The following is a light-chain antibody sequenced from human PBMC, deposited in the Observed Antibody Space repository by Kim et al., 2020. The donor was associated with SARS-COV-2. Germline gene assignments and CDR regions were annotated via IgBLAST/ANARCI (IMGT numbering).Light chain of an antibody. CDR1: VSKIGAGYE. J-gene: IGLJ1*01. CDR2: GNS. CDR3: QSYDCSLRVYV. Sequence: RVTSACTGGVSKIGAGYEANWFQQLPAKGPKLLGYGNSNRPSGVPDRFAGSKSGTSASLAITGLQAEDEADYYCQSYDCSLRVYVFGTVSTVAVL. V-gene: IGLV1-40*01.